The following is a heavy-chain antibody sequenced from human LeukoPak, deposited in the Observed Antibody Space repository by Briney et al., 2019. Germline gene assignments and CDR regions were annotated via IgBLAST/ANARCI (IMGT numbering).Heavy chain of an antibody. Sequence: GESLKISCQGSGYSFTTYWIGWVRQMPGKGLEWMGIIYPGDSDTRYSPSFQGQVTSSADKSISTAYLQWSSLKASDTAMYYCARSGYCSGGTCYSLVDYWGQGTLVTVSS. J-gene: IGHJ4*02. CDR1: GYSFTTYW. CDR3: ARSGYCSGGTCYSLVDY. D-gene: IGHD2-15*01. CDR2: IYPGDSDT. V-gene: IGHV5-51*01.